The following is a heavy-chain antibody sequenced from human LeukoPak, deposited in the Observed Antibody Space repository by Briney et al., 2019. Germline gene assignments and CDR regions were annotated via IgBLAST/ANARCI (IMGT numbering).Heavy chain of an antibody. J-gene: IGHJ4*02. V-gene: IGHV3-30-3*01. CDR1: GFTFNNYA. D-gene: IGHD6-13*01. CDR2: ISYDGSKK. CDR3: ARDLVAAAADY. Sequence: TGRSLRLSCAASGFTFNNYALHWVRQAPGKGLEWVAGISYDGSKKCYADSVKGRFTISRDNSKNTLYLQMNSLRAEDTAVYYCARDLVAAAADYWGQGTLVTVSS.